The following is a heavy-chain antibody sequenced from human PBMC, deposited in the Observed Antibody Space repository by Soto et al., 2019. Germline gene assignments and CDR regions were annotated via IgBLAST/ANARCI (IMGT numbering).Heavy chain of an antibody. J-gene: IGHJ4*02. D-gene: IGHD3-3*01. CDR2: INAGNGNT. Sequence: ASVKVSCKASGYTFTGYYMHWVRQAPGQRLEWMGWINAGNGNTKYSQKFQGRVTITRDTSASTAYMELSSLRSEDTAVYYCARDSLRFLEWLLEGYYFDYWGQGTLVTVSS. V-gene: IGHV1-3*01. CDR1: GYTFTGYY. CDR3: ARDSLRFLEWLLEGYYFDY.